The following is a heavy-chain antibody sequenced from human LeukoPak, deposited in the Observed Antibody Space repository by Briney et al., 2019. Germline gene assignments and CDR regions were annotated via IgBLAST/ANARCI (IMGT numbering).Heavy chain of an antibody. D-gene: IGHD3-22*01. CDR1: GGSFSDYY. CDR2: IHHSGST. CDR3: ARGPLITMIRTRRYYPNYMDV. V-gene: IGHV4-34*01. J-gene: IGHJ6*03. Sequence: PSETLSLTCAVYGGSFSDYYWNWVRLSPGKGLGWIGEIHHSGSTNYNPSLKSRVTLSVDTSKNQFSLRMGSVTAANTAVYYCARGPLITMIRTRRYYPNYMDVWGKGTTVTISS.